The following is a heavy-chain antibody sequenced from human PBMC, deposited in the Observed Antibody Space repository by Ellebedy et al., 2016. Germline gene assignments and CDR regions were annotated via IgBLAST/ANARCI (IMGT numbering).Heavy chain of an antibody. CDR1: GGSISSYY. D-gene: IGHD1-1*01. V-gene: IGHV4-39*07. J-gene: IGHJ4*02. CDR3: ARVYKRLGVDY. Sequence: SETLSLTXTVSGGSISSYYWSWIRQPPGKGLEWIASISYSGSAYYNPSLKSRVTISVDTSKNQFSLKLSSVTAADTAVYYCARVYKRLGVDYWGQGTLVTVSS. CDR2: ISYSGSA.